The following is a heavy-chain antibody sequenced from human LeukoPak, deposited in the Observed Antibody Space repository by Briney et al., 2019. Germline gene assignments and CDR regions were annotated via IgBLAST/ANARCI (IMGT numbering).Heavy chain of an antibody. J-gene: IGHJ5*02. V-gene: IGHV4-59*01. CDR3: ARVGIADSSSWYVWFDP. Sequence: SETLSLTCTVSGGSISSDYWSWIRQSPGQGLEWIGYIYYSGTTSYNPSLKSRVTISLDTSKNQFSLKLSSVTAADTAVYYCARVGIADSSSWYVWFDPWGQGTLVTVSS. CDR2: IYYSGTT. D-gene: IGHD6-13*01. CDR1: GGSISSDY.